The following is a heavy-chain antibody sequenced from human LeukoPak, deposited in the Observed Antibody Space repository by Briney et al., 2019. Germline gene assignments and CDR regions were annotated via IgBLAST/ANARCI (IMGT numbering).Heavy chain of an antibody. Sequence: GESLKISCKGSGYSFTSYWIGWVRQMPGKGLEWMGIIYPGDSDTRYSPSFQGQVTISADKSISTAYLQWSSLKASDTAMYYCARRVAVAGSGVRAFDIWGQGTMVTVSS. D-gene: IGHD6-19*01. CDR3: ARRVAVAGSGVRAFDI. J-gene: IGHJ3*02. CDR1: GYSFTSYW. CDR2: IYPGDSDT. V-gene: IGHV5-51*01.